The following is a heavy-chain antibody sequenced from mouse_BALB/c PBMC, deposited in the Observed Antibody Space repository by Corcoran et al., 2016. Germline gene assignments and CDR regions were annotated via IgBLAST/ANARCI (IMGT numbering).Heavy chain of an antibody. V-gene: IGHV1-18*01. CDR2: INPYNGGT. Sequence: EVQLQQSGPELGKPGASMKISCKASGYSFTGYTMNWVKQCHGKNLEWIGLINPYNGGTSYNQKFKGKATLTVDKSYSTAYMELLSLTSEDSAVSYCARNDGNPIYAMDYWGQGTSVTVSS. CDR3: ARNDGNPIYAMDY. J-gene: IGHJ4*01. CDR1: GYSFTGYT. D-gene: IGHD2-1*01.